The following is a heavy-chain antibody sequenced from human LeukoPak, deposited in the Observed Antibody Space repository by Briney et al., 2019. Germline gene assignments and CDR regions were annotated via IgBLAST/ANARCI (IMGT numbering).Heavy chain of an antibody. CDR1: GYTFTTYW. Sequence: KDGESLKISCKGSGYTFTTYWIDWVRQMPGKGLEWMGSIYPGDSDTRYSPTFQGQVTMSVDKSIDTAYLQWSSLKASDTAMYYCARPPSRGYSSSFEYWGQGTLVTVSS. CDR2: IYPGDSDT. V-gene: IGHV5-51*01. J-gene: IGHJ4*02. CDR3: ARPPSRGYSSSFEY. D-gene: IGHD2-2*03.